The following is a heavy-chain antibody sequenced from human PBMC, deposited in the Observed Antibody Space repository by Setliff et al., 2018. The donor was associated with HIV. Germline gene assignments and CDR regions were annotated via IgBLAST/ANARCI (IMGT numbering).Heavy chain of an antibody. J-gene: IGHJ6*02. CDR1: GFTFSAYA. CDR3: AKEVHVSSYYGMDV. D-gene: IGHD3-16*01. Sequence: GGSLRLSCAASGFTFSAYAMTWVRRAPGRGLEWVSATTSNGRTTDYAESVRGRFTLSRDNSKNTLYLQMNSLRAEDTAVYYCAKEVHVSSYYGMDVWGQGTTVTVSS. V-gene: IGHV3-23*01. CDR2: TTSNGRTT.